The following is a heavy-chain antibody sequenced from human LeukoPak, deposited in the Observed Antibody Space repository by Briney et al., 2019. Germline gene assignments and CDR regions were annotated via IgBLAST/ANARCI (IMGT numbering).Heavy chain of an antibody. CDR3: ARDDLMDV. Sequence: ASVKVSCKASGYTFTSYYMHWVRQAPGQGLEWMGWINPNSGGTNYAQNFQGRVAMTRDTSISTAYMELSRLRSDDTAVYYCARDDLMDVWGKGTTVTVSS. V-gene: IGHV1-2*02. CDR1: GYTFTSYY. J-gene: IGHJ6*04. CDR2: INPNSGGT.